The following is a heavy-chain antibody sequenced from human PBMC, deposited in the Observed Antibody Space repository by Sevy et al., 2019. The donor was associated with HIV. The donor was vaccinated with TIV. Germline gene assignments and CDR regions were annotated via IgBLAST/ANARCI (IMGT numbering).Heavy chain of an antibody. CDR3: ARSVGTGNYFHY. V-gene: IGHV4-59*13. J-gene: IGHJ4*02. Sequence: SETLSLTCTVSGGSMTSYYWNWIRQPPGKGLEWIGYIYYSGSTNYNPSLKSQVTMSVATSTNRFSLTLLSVTAADTAVYHCARSVGTGNYFHYWGQGALVTVSS. CDR2: IYYSGST. CDR1: GGSMTSYY. D-gene: IGHD2-21*02.